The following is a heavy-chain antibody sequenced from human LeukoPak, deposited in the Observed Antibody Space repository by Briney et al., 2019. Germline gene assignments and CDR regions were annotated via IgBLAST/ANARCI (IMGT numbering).Heavy chain of an antibody. D-gene: IGHD2-2*01. J-gene: IGHJ6*02. Sequence: PGGSLRLSCAASGFTFSSYAMSWVRQVPGKGLEWVSAISGSGGSTYYADSVKGRFTISRDNSKNRLYLQMNSLRAEDTAVYYCAKGMDVVVPAARYYYYYGMDVWGQGTTVTVSS. V-gene: IGHV3-23*01. CDR2: ISGSGGST. CDR3: AKGMDVVVPAARYYYYYGMDV. CDR1: GFTFSSYA.